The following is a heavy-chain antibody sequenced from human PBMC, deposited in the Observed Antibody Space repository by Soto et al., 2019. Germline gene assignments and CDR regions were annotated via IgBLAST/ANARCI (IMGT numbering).Heavy chain of an antibody. CDR3: ARGPGP. J-gene: IGHJ5*02. D-gene: IGHD7-27*01. CDR1: GFTFSRYG. CDR2: IWYDGSNK. Sequence: GGSLRLSCAASGFTFSRYGMHWVRQAPGKGLEWVAVIWYDGSNKYYADSVKGRFTISRDNSKNTLYLQMNSLRTEDTAVYYCARGPGPWGQGTLVTVSS. V-gene: IGHV3-33*01.